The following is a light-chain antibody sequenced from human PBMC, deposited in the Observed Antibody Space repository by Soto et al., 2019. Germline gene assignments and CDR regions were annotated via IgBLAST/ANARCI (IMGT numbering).Light chain of an antibody. J-gene: IGLJ1*01. CDR3: GTWDSSLSAYV. V-gene: IGLV1-51*01. Sequence: QSVLTQPPSVSAAPGQKVTISCSGSSSNIGNNYVSWYQQLPGTAPKLLIYDDTKRPPGIPYRFSGSKSGTSATLGITGLQTGDEADYYCGTWDSSLSAYVFGTGTKLTVL. CDR2: DDT. CDR1: SSNIGNNY.